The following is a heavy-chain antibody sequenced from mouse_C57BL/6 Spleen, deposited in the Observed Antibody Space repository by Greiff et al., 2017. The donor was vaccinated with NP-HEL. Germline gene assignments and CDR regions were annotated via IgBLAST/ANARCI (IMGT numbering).Heavy chain of an antibody. D-gene: IGHD3-1*01. J-gene: IGHJ4*01. CDR1: GYTFTSYW. Sequence: QVQLQQPGAELVMPGASVKLSCKASGYTFTSYWMHWVKQRPGQGLEWIGEIDPSDSYTNYNQKFKGKSTLTIDKSSTTAYMTLSSLTSEDSAVYYCARSGTSWDYYAMDYWGQGTSVTVSS. V-gene: IGHV1-69*01. CDR2: IDPSDSYT. CDR3: ARSGTSWDYYAMDY.